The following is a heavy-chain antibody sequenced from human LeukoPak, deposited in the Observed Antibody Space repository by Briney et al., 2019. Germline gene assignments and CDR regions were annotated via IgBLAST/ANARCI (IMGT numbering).Heavy chain of an antibody. CDR2: IIPIFGTA. J-gene: IGHJ4*02. CDR3: ARDRDDIAAGYFDY. V-gene: IGHV1-69*01. CDR1: GGPFSSYA. D-gene: IGHD6-13*01. Sequence: PVKVSFKASGGPFSSYAISWVRPAPGQGLWWMGGIIPIFGTANYAQKFQGRVTITADESTSTAYMELSSLRSEDTAVYYCARDRDDIAAGYFDYWGQGTLVTVSS.